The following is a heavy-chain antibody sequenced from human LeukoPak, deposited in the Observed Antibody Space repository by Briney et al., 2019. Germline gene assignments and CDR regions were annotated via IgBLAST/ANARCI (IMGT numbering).Heavy chain of an antibody. J-gene: IGHJ6*04. Sequence: GGSLRHSCAASGFTFSNAWMSWVRQAPGKGLEWVSVIYRGGTTYYADSVKGRLTISRDNSKNTLYLQMNSLRAEDTAVYYCAELGITMIGGVWGKGTTVTIFS. CDR2: IYRGGTT. CDR1: GFTFSNAW. D-gene: IGHD3-10*02. CDR3: AELGITMIGGV. V-gene: IGHV3-66*01.